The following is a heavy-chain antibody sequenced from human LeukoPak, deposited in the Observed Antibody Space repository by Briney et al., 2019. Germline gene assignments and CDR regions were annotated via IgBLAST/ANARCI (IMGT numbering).Heavy chain of an antibody. CDR3: AKDSIGWSRDY. J-gene: IGHJ4*02. D-gene: IGHD6-19*01. Sequence: KTGGSLRLSCAASGLTFSAYSMTWVRQAPGKGLEWVSGISGSGAGTYYADSVKGRFTVSRDNSKNTLYLQMNSLRAEDTAVYYCAKDSIGWSRDYWGQGTLVTVSS. V-gene: IGHV3-23*01. CDR2: ISGSGAGT. CDR1: GLTFSAYS.